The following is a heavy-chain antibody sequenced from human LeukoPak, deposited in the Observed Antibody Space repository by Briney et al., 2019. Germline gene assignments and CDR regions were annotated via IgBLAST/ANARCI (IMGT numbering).Heavy chain of an antibody. CDR3: ARDSGTTGEVKFDP. J-gene: IGHJ5*02. CDR2: IYTTGST. CDR1: GGSITSFY. D-gene: IGHD3-10*01. V-gene: IGHV4-4*07. Sequence: KTSETLSLTCSVSGGSITSFYWSWIRQPAGKGLEWIGRIYTTGSTTYNPSLKSRVTMSVDTSKNQFSLKPRSVTAADTAVYYCARDSGTTGEVKFDPWGQGTLVTVSS.